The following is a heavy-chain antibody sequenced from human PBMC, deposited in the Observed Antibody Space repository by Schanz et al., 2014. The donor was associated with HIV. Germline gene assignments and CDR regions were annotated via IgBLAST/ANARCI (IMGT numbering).Heavy chain of an antibody. V-gene: IGHV3-21*02. CDR1: GFTFSSYS. J-gene: IGHJ6*02. CDR2: ISSSSSYI. CDR3: ARGSWYSSGWVDDQYYYDVDV. Sequence: EVQLVESGGTVVQPGGSLRLSCAASGFTFSSYSMNWVRQAPGKGLEWVSSISSSSSYIYYADSVKGRFTISRDNARNSLYLQMNSLRAEDTAVYYCARGSWYSSGWVDDQYYYDVDVWGQGTTVTVSS. D-gene: IGHD6-19*01.